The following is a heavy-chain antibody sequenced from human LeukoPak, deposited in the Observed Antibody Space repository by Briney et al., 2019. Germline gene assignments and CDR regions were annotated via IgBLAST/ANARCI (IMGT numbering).Heavy chain of an antibody. CDR1: GFTFSSYG. Sequence: PGGTLRLSCAASGFTFSSYGMSWIRQPAGKGLEWIGRIYTSGSTNYNPSLKSRVTMSVDTSKNQFSLKLSSVTAADTAVYYCARDRLVYCSSTSCMGGYYYYYMDVWGKGTTVTISS. D-gene: IGHD2-2*01. V-gene: IGHV4-4*07. CDR3: ARDRLVYCSSTSCMGGYYYYYMDV. J-gene: IGHJ6*03. CDR2: IYTSGST.